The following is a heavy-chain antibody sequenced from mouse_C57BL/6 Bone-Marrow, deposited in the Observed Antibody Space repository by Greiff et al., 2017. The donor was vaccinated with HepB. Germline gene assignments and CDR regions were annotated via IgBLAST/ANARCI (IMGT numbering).Heavy chain of an antibody. J-gene: IGHJ1*03. CDR1: GFTFSDYG. Sequence: EVHLVESGGGLVQPGGSLKLSCAASGFTFSDYGMAWVRQAPRKGPEWVAFISNLAYSIYYADTVTGRFTIARENAKNTLYLEMSSLRSEDTAMYYCARTTEGYFDVWGTGTTVTVSS. D-gene: IGHD1-1*01. CDR2: ISNLAYSI. CDR3: ARTTEGYFDV. V-gene: IGHV5-15*01.